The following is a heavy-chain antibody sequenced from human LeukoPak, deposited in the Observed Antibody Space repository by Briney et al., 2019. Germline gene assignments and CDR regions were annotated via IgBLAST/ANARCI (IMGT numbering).Heavy chain of an antibody. J-gene: IGHJ5*02. D-gene: IGHD6-19*01. V-gene: IGHV4-34*01. CDR1: GGSFSGYY. Sequence: SETLSLTCAVYGGSFSGYYWSWIRQPPGKGLEWIGEINHSGSTNCNPSLKSRVTISVDTSKNQFSLKLSSVTAADTAVYYCARVSIAVAGWFDPWGQGTLVTVSS. CDR3: ARVSIAVAGWFDP. CDR2: INHSGST.